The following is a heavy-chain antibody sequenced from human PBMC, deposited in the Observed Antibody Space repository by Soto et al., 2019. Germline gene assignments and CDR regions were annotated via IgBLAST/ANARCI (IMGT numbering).Heavy chain of an antibody. Sequence: EVPLVESGGGLVQPGGSLRLSCAASGFTFSSYWMHWARQAPGKGLVWVSRINSDGSSTGYADSVMGRFTISRDNAKNTLYLQMNSLRAEDTAVYYCARDQGYCSGGSCYVAGYWGQGTLVTVSS. D-gene: IGHD2-15*01. J-gene: IGHJ4*02. CDR1: GFTFSSYW. V-gene: IGHV3-74*01. CDR2: INSDGSST. CDR3: ARDQGYCSGGSCYVAGY.